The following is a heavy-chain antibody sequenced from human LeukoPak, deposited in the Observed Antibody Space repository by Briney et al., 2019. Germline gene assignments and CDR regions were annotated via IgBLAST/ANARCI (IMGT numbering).Heavy chain of an antibody. J-gene: IGHJ5*02. CDR2: IDHSGST. CDR3: ARGAIRWVVVPAAQTNWFDP. CDR1: GGSFSGYY. D-gene: IGHD2-2*01. V-gene: IGHV4-34*01. Sequence: SETLSLTCAVYGGSFSGYYWSWIRQPPGKGLEGIGEIDHSGSTNYNPSLKSRVTISVDTSKNQFSLKLSSVTAADTAVYYCARGAIRWVVVPAAQTNWFDPWGQGTLVTVSS.